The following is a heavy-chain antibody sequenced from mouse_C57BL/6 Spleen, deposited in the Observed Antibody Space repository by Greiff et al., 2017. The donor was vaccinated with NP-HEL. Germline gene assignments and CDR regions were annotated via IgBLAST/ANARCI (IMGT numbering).Heavy chain of an antibody. J-gene: IGHJ1*03. V-gene: IGHV5-12*01. Sequence: EVQLVESGGGLVQPGGSLKLSCAASGFTFSDYYMYWVRQTPEKRLEWVAYISNGGGSTYYPDTVKGRFTISRDNAKNTLYLQMSRLKSEDTAMYYCARHHYYGSSYWYFDVWGTGTTVTVSS. CDR2: ISNGGGST. CDR3: ARHHYYGSSYWYFDV. CDR1: GFTFSDYY. D-gene: IGHD1-1*01.